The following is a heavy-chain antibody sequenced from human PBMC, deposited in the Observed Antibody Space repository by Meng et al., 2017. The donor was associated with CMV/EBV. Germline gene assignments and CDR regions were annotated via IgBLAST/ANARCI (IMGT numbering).Heavy chain of an antibody. Sequence: GESLKISCAASGFTFSSYWMSWVRQAPGKGLEWVGRIKSKTDGGTTDYAAPVKGRFTISRDDSKNTLYLQMNSLKTEDTAVYYCTTGGTSCSPFDYWGQGTLVTVSS. V-gene: IGHV3-15*01. CDR3: TTGGTSCSPFDY. CDR1: GFTFSSYW. J-gene: IGHJ4*02. D-gene: IGHD2-2*01. CDR2: IKSKTDGGTT.